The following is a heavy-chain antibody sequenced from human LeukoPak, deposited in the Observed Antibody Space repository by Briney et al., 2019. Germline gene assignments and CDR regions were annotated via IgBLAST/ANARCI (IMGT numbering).Heavy chain of an antibody. CDR2: INHSGST. V-gene: IGHV4-34*01. CDR1: GGSFSGYY. J-gene: IGHJ5*02. CDR3: ARGLRSRIQPWLGWFDP. D-gene: IGHD5-18*01. Sequence: PSETLSLTCAVHGGSFSGYYWSWIRQPPGKGLEWIGEINHSGSTNYNPSLKSRVTISVDTSKNQFSLKLSSVTAADTAVYYCARGLRSRIQPWLGWFDPWGQGTLVTVSS.